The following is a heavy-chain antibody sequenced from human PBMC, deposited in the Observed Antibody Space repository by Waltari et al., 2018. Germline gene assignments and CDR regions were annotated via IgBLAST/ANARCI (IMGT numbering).Heavy chain of an antibody. Sequence: QLQLQESGPGLVKPSETLSLTCSVPGDSISSSSYYWGWVRQPPGKGLEWIGSIYYSGSTYYNPSLKSRVTISVDTSKNQFSLKLNYVTAADTAVYYCARVNGVGTPHVDYWGQGTLVTFSS. V-gene: IGHV4-39*07. D-gene: IGHD7-27*01. CDR3: ARVNGVGTPHVDY. J-gene: IGHJ4*02. CDR2: IYYSGST. CDR1: GDSISSSSYY.